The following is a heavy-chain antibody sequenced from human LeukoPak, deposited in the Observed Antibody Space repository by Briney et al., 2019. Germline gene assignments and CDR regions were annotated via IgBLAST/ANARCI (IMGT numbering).Heavy chain of an antibody. D-gene: IGHD5-12*01. CDR2: ISSSGSTI. CDR1: GFTFSSYE. Sequence: AGGSLRLSCAASGFTFSSYEMNWVRQAPGKGLEWVSYISSSGSTIYYADSVKGRFTISRDNAKNSLYLQMNSLRAEDTAVYYCARDGVLYSGYVSHYWGGMDVWGQGTTVTVSS. J-gene: IGHJ6*02. V-gene: IGHV3-48*03. CDR3: ARDGVLYSGYVSHYWGGMDV.